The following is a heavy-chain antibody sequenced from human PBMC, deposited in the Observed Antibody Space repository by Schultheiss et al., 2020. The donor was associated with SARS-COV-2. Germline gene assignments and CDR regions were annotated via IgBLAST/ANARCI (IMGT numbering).Heavy chain of an antibody. D-gene: IGHD6-19*01. CDR2: IYYSGST. Sequence: SETLSLTCAVYGGSFSGYYWSWIRQPPGKGLEWIGYIYYSGSTYYNPSLKSRVTISVDTSKNQFSLKLSSVTAADTAVYYCARDAKGVAVAGTYGMDVWGQGTTVTVSS. V-gene: IGHV4-34*01. J-gene: IGHJ6*02. CDR3: ARDAKGVAVAGTYGMDV. CDR1: GGSFSGYY.